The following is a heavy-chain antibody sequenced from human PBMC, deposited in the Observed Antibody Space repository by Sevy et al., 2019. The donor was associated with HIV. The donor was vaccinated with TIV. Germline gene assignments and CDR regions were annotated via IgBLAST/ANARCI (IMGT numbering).Heavy chain of an antibody. J-gene: IGHJ4*02. CDR2: ISSSSSYI. V-gene: IGHV3-21*01. D-gene: IGHD5-12*01. CDR3: ARAKKAVATPFDY. CDR1: GFTFSSYS. Sequence: GGSLRPSCAASGFTFSSYSMNWVRQAPGKGLEWVSSISSSSSYIYYADSVKGRFTISRDNAKNSLYLQMNSLRAEDTAVYYCARAKKAVATPFDYWGQGTLVTVSS.